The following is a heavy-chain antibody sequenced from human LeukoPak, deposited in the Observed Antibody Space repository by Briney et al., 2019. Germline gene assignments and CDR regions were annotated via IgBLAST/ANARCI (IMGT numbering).Heavy chain of an antibody. CDR3: ARRAYYSVSGSYRWFDS. Sequence: GESLKISSEGSRYSFTSYWIGWVRQMPGKGLEWMGMIYPDDSDTRYSPSFQGQVTISVDKSISTAYLQWSSLKASDTAMYYCARRAYYSVSGSYRWFDSWGQGTLVTVSS. CDR1: RYSFTSYW. D-gene: IGHD3-10*01. CDR2: IYPDDSDT. V-gene: IGHV5-51*01. J-gene: IGHJ5*01.